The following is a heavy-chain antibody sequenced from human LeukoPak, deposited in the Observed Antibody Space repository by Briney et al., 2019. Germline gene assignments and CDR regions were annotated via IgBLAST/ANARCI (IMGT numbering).Heavy chain of an antibody. Sequence: PSQTLSLTCTVSGGSISSGSYYWSWIRQPAGKGLEWIGRIYTSGSTNYNPSLESRVTISVDTSKNQFSLKLSSVTAADTAVYYCASELLRLPVWFDPWGQGTLVTVSS. CDR2: IYTSGST. V-gene: IGHV4-61*02. D-gene: IGHD2/OR15-2a*01. J-gene: IGHJ5*02. CDR3: ASELLRLPVWFDP. CDR1: GGSISSGSYY.